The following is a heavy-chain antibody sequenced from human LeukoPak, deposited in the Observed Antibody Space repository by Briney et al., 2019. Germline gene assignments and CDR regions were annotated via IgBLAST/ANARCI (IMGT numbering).Heavy chain of an antibody. CDR1: GYSISSGYY. CDR3: ARHRGLGGSSSYFDY. CDR2: IYHSGST. D-gene: IGHD6-6*01. J-gene: IGHJ4*02. Sequence: SETLSFTCAVSGYSISSGYYWGWIRQPPGKGLEWIGSIYHSGSTYYNPSLKSRVTKSVDTSKNQLSLKLSSVTAADTAVYYCARHRGLGGSSSYFDYWGQGTLVTVSS. V-gene: IGHV4-38-2*01.